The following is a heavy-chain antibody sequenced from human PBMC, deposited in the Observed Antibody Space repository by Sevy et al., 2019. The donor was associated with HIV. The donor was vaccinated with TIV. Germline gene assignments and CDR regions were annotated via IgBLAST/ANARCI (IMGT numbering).Heavy chain of an antibody. D-gene: IGHD2-15*01. Sequence: GGSLRLSCAASGFTFSSYSMNWVRQAPGKGLEWVSYISSSSSTIYYADSVKGRFTISRDNAKNSLYLQMISLRDEDTAVYYCARDHYCSGGSCYPRYYYYGMDVWGQGTTVTVSS. CDR3: ARDHYCSGGSCYPRYYYYGMDV. CDR2: ISSSSSTI. V-gene: IGHV3-48*02. CDR1: GFTFSSYS. J-gene: IGHJ6*02.